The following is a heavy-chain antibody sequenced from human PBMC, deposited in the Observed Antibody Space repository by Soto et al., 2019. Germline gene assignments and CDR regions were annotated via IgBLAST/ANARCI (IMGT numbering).Heavy chain of an antibody. J-gene: IGHJ4*02. CDR3: AKDLRVTTWAEHTQFDY. CDR1: GGSFSGYY. V-gene: IGHV4-34*01. CDR2: INHSGST. Sequence: PSETLSLTCAVYGGSFSGYYWSWIRQPPGKGLEWIGEINHSGSTNNNPSLKSRVTISVDTSKNQFSLKLSSVTAADTAVHYCAKDLRVTTWAEHTQFDYWGQGTLVTVSS. D-gene: IGHD4-17*01.